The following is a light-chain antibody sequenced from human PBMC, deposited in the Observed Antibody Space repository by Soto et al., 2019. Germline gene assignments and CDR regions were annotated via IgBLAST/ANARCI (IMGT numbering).Light chain of an antibody. Sequence: QSVLTQPASVSGSPGQSITISCTGTSSEVVGYNYVSWYQHHPGKAPKLMIYDVSNRPSGVSNRFSGSKSGNTASLTISGLQPEDEVDYYCSSYTTSNTRQIVFGTGTKVTVL. CDR1: SSEVVGYNY. V-gene: IGLV2-14*03. CDR2: DVS. J-gene: IGLJ1*01. CDR3: SSYTTSNTRQIV.